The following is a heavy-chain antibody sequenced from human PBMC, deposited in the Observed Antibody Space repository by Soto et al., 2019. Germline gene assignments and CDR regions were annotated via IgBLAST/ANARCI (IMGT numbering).Heavy chain of an antibody. Sequence: EVQLVESGGGLIQPGGSLRLSCAASGFTVSSNYMSWVRQAPGKGLEWVSVIYSGGSTYYADSVKVRFTISRDNSKNTLYFQLSILSAEDTAVYYCARAVTGRGVSNEAFEIWGQVTMVTVSS. CDR2: IYSGGST. V-gene: IGHV3-53*01. D-gene: IGHD3-10*01. CDR3: ARAVTGRGVSNEAFEI. CDR1: GFTVSSNY. J-gene: IGHJ3*02.